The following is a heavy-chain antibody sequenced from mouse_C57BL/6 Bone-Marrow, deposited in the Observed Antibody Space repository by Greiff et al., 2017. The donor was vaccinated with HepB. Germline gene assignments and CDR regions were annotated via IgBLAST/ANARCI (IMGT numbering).Heavy chain of an antibody. D-gene: IGHD1-1*01. Sequence: VQLQQSGAELVRPGASVKLSCTASGFNIKDDYMHWVKQRPEQGLEWIGWIDPENGDTEYASKFQGKATITADTSSNTAYLQLSSLTSEDTAVYYWTTRTPITTVVAKDYFDYWGQGTTLTVSS. CDR2: IDPENGDT. V-gene: IGHV14-4*01. CDR3: TTRTPITTVVAKDYFDY. CDR1: GFNIKDDY. J-gene: IGHJ2*01.